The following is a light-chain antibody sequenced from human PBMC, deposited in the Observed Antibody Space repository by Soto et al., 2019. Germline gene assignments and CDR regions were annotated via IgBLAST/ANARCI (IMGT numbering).Light chain of an antibody. CDR3: QQYNDWPLT. V-gene: IGKV3-15*01. Sequence: EIVMTQSPATLSVSPGERATLSCRASQSVSSNLAWYQQKPGQVPRLLIYGASTRASGIPARVSGSGSGTGLTLPISSLQSEEFAVYYCQQYNDWPLTFGGGTKVEIK. CDR2: GAS. CDR1: QSVSSN. J-gene: IGKJ4*01.